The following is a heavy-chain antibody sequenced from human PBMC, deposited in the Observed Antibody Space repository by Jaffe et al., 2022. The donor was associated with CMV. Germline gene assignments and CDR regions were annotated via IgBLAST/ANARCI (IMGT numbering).Heavy chain of an antibody. Sequence: QVQLQESGPGLVKPSQTLSLTCTVSGGSISSGGYYWSWIRQHPGKGLEWIGYIYYSGSTYYNPSLKSRVTISVDTSKNQFSLKLSSVTAADTAVYYCARDRRGWAGYCSSTSCGFDYWGQGTLVTVSS. D-gene: IGHD2-2*01. CDR1: GGSISSGGYY. J-gene: IGHJ4*02. CDR2: IYYSGST. CDR3: ARDRRGWAGYCSSTSCGFDY. V-gene: IGHV4-31*03.